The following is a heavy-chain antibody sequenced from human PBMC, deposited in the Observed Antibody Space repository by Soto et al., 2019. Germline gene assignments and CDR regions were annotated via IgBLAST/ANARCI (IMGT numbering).Heavy chain of an antibody. Sequence: SQTLSLTCAISGDSVSTNSATWDWIRQSPSRCLEWLGRTYYRSKWDYDYAASVKGRININPDTSNNQVSLHLDSLTPDDTAVYYCARLIGNSWLDSWGQGTLVTVSS. CDR2: TYYRSKWDY. J-gene: IGHJ5*01. CDR3: ARLIGNSWLDS. V-gene: IGHV6-1*01. D-gene: IGHD2-8*01. CDR1: GDSVSTNSAT.